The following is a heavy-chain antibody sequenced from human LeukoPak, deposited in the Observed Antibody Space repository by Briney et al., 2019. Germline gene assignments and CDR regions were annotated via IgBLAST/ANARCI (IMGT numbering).Heavy chain of an antibody. D-gene: IGHD3-3*01. Sequence: SGTLSLTCTVSGGSISSHYWSWIRQPPGKGLEWIGYIYYSGSTNYDPSLKSRVTISVDTSKNQFSLKLSSVTAADTAVYYCARVIRFLEWLLYPPYYYYYMDVWGKGTTVTVSS. V-gene: IGHV4-59*11. CDR1: GGSISSHY. J-gene: IGHJ6*03. CDR2: IYYSGST. CDR3: ARVIRFLEWLLYPPYYYYYMDV.